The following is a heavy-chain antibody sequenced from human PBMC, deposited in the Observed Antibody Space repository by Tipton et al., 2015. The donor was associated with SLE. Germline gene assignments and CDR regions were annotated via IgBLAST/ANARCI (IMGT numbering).Heavy chain of an antibody. V-gene: IGHV4-34*01. Sequence: TLSLTCAVYGGSFSGYYWSWIRQPPGKGLEWIGEINHSGSTNYNPSLKSRVTISLDTSKNQFSLKLSSVTAADTAVDYCARGELIGWFDPWGQGTLVTVSS. J-gene: IGHJ5*02. CDR3: ARGELIGWFDP. CDR1: GGSFSGYY. CDR2: INHSGST. D-gene: IGHD2-21*01.